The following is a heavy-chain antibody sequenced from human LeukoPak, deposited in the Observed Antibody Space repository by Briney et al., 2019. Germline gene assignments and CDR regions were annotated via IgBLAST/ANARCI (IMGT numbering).Heavy chain of an antibody. Sequence: ASVKVSCKASGGTFSSYAISWVRQAPGQGLEWMGRIIPIFGTANYAQKFQGRVTITTDESTSTAYMELSSLRSEDPAVYYCARADYDFWSGYPDIYYMDVWGKGTTVTVCS. V-gene: IGHV1-69*05. CDR1: GGTFSSYA. CDR3: ARADYDFWSGYPDIYYMDV. CDR2: IIPIFGTA. J-gene: IGHJ6*03. D-gene: IGHD3-3*01.